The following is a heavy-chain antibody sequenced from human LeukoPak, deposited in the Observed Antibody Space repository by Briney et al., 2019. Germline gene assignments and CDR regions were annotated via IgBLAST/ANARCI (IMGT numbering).Heavy chain of an antibody. CDR1: GFTFSSYG. Sequence: PGGSLRLSCAASGFTFSSYGMSWVRQAPGKGLEWVSAISGSGGSTYYADSVKGRFTISRDNSKNTLYLQMNSLRAEDTAVYYCAKDRYYYDSSGDLDYWGQGTLVTVSS. J-gene: IGHJ4*02. CDR2: ISGSGGST. CDR3: AKDRYYYDSSGDLDY. D-gene: IGHD3-22*01. V-gene: IGHV3-23*01.